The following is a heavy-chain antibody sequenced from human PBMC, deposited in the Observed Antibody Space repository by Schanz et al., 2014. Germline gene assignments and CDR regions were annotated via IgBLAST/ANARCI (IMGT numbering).Heavy chain of an antibody. CDR1: EYSFTSYS. CDR3: ARDLEGYDGGGGGFDP. V-gene: IGHV1-3*04. Sequence: QVHLVQSGAEVKRPGASVKVSCKASEYSFTSYSMHWVRQAPGQRLEWMGWINTGSGDTKYSQNFRGRVTITRDTSASTAYMELSSLRSEDTAVYYCARDLEGYDGGGGGFDPWGQGTLVTVSS. J-gene: IGHJ5*02. CDR2: INTGSGDT. D-gene: IGHD2-21*01.